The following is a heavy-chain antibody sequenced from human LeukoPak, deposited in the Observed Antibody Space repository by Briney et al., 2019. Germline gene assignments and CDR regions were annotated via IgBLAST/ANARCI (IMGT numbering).Heavy chain of an antibody. D-gene: IGHD2-21*02. CDR2: IYHSGRT. Sequence: SETLSLTCAVSYYSITSGYFCGWIRQPPGREPQWIGSIYHSGRTYYNPSLMSRVTMSVDTSKNQFSLKLTSVTAADTAVYYCARVPEGQTAYFDYRGQGSLVAVSS. CDR3: ARVPEGQTAYFDY. V-gene: IGHV4-38-2*01. J-gene: IGHJ4*02. CDR1: YYSITSGYF.